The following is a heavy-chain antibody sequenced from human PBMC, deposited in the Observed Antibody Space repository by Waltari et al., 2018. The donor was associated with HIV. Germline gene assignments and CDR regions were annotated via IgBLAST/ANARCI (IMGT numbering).Heavy chain of an antibody. CDR1: GYTFTSCD. J-gene: IGHJ4*02. CDR3: ARGAPGHYCSGGSCPYFDY. CDR2: VNPYSGNT. V-gene: IGHV1-8*02. Sequence: QVQLVQSGAEVRKPGASVTVSCTASGYTFTSCDVQWVRPAPGQGHEWMGWVNPYSGNTGYAKNFQGRVTMTRNTSISTAYMELSGLRSEDTAVYYCARGAPGHYCSGGSCPYFDYWGQGSLVTVSS. D-gene: IGHD2-15*01.